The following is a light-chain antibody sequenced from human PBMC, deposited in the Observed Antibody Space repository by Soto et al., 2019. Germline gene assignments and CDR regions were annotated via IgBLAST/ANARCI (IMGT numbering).Light chain of an antibody. CDR2: EVS. CDR3: SSYTSSSTYWV. CDR1: SSDVGGYNY. V-gene: IGLV2-14*01. J-gene: IGLJ3*02. Sequence: QSALTQPASVSGSPGQSITISCTGTSSDVGGYNYVSWYQQHPGKAPKLMIYEVSNRPSGVSNRFSRSKSGNTASLTISGLQAEDEADYYCSSYTSSSTYWVFGGGTKVTVL.